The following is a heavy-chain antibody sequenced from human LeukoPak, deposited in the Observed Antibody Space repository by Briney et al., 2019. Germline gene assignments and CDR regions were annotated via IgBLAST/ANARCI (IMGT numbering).Heavy chain of an antibody. Sequence: SETLSLTCTVSGGSVTSYYWSWVRQPAGKGLEWIGRLYSRGSSNYNPSLKSRVTMSVDTSKNQFSLKLSSVTAADTAVYYCAKEATAYYGMDVRGQGTTVTVSS. CDR1: GGSVTSYY. J-gene: IGHJ6*02. D-gene: IGHD5-12*01. V-gene: IGHV4-4*07. CDR3: AKEATAYYGMDV. CDR2: LYSRGSS.